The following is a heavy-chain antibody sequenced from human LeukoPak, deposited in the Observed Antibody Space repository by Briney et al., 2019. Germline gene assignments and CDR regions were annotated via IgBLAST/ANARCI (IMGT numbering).Heavy chain of an antibody. V-gene: IGHV3-23*01. CDR1: GFTFSSYA. CDR3: ARRGQQQLVKDAFDI. D-gene: IGHD6-13*01. CDR2: ISGSGGST. Sequence: GGSLRLSCAASGFTFSSYAMSWVRQAPGKGLEWVSAISGSGGSTYYADSVKGRFTISRDNSKNTLYLQMNSLRAEDTAVYYCARRGQQQLVKDAFDIWGQGTMVTVSS. J-gene: IGHJ3*02.